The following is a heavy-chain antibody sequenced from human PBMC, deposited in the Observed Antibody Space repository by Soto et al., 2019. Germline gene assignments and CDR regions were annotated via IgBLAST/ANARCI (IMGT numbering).Heavy chain of an antibody. CDR2: IFWNDER. J-gene: IGHJ4*02. CDR1: GFSLSKARMG. Sequence: QVTLKESGPVLVKPTETLTLTCSVSGFSLSKARMGVSWIRQPPGKALEWLAHIFWNDERSYNTSLKSRLTISRDTSKCQVVLTMTSVDPVDTGTYFCARALREGLPIYYFDSWGQGTLVTVSS. D-gene: IGHD1-26*01. CDR3: ARALREGLPIYYFDS. V-gene: IGHV2-26*01.